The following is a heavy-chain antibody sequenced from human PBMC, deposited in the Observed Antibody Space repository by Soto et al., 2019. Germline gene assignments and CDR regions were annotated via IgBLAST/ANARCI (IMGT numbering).Heavy chain of an antibody. Sequence: EVQLVESGGGLVQPGGSLRLSCAASGFTLSTYWMSWVRQAPGKGLEWVAIIKQDGSEKTYVDSVKGRFTISRDNAKNSLSLLMVRLRVEDTAVYYCARYCSTTACSRGFDYWGQGTLVTVSS. CDR3: ARYCSTTACSRGFDY. CDR2: IKQDGSEK. D-gene: IGHD2-2*01. CDR1: GFTLSTYW. J-gene: IGHJ4*02. V-gene: IGHV3-7*01.